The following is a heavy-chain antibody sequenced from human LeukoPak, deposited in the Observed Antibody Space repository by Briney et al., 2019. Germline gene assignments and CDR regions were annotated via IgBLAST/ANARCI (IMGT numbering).Heavy chain of an antibody. Sequence: PGGSLRLSCAAPGFSFSTYAMSWVRQAPGKGLEWVSVLSGSGSSTYYADSVKGRFTISRDNSKNTLFLQMNSLSAEDTAVYYCAKDQGPTPYCGCGTCYSDSWGQGTLVTVSS. CDR2: LSGSGSST. CDR1: GFSFSTYA. D-gene: IGHD2-15*01. J-gene: IGHJ4*02. V-gene: IGHV3-23*01. CDR3: AKDQGPTPYCGCGTCYSDS.